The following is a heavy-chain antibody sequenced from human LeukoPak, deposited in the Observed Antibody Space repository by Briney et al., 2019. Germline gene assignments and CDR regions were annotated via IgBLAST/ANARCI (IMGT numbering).Heavy chain of an antibody. J-gene: IGHJ3*02. CDR2: IYYSGST. Sequence: TSETLSLTCTVSGGSISSYYWSWIRQPPGKGLEWIGYIYYSGSTNYNPSLKSRVTISVDTSKNQFSLKLSSVTAADTAVYYCARDGGAFDIWGQGTMVTDSS. V-gene: IGHV4-59*01. CDR1: GGSISSYY. CDR3: ARDGGAFDI.